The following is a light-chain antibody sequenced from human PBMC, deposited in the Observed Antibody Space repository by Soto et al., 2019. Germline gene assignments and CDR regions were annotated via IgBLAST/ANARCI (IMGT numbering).Light chain of an antibody. CDR2: DAS. CDR3: QQYSSWPST. J-gene: IGKJ1*01. Sequence: EIVLTQSPATLSLSPGERATLSCRASQSVSTKSAWYQQKPGQAPGLLIYDASPRATGVPARFSGSGSGTDFTLTISSLEPEDFAVYYCQQYSSWPSTFGQGTKVDIK. CDR1: QSVSTK. V-gene: IGKV3-11*01.